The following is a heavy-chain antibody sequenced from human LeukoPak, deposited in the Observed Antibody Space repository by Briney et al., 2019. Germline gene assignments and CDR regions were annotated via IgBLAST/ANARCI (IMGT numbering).Heavy chain of an antibody. Sequence: GGSLRLSCAASGFTFSSYGMHWVRQAPGKGLEWVAFIRYDGSNKYYADSVKGRFTISRDNSKNTLYLQMNSLRAEDTAVYYCAKSGRRGYSYCYRFKYYYDYWGQGTLVTVSS. CDR3: AKSGRRGYSYCYRFKYYYDY. CDR2: IRYDGSNK. V-gene: IGHV3-30*02. J-gene: IGHJ4*02. D-gene: IGHD5-18*01. CDR1: GFTFSSYG.